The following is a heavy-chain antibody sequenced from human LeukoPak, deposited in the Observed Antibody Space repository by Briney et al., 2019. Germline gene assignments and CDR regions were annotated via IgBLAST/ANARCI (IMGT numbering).Heavy chain of an antibody. CDR2: ISSSSSYI. Sequence: GGSLRLSCAASGFTFSSYSMNWVRQAPGKGLEWVSSISSSSSYIYYADSVKGRFTISRDNAKNSLYLQMNSLRAEDTAVYYCASDPGITIFGVALAPWGQGTLVTVSS. V-gene: IGHV3-21*01. D-gene: IGHD3-3*01. J-gene: IGHJ5*02. CDR3: ASDPGITIFGVALAP. CDR1: GFTFSSYS.